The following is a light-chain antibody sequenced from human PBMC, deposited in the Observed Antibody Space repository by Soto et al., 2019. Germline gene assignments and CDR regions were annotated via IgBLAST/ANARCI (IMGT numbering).Light chain of an antibody. CDR2: KAS. J-gene: IGKJ5*01. CDR3: QTVDKWPL. V-gene: IGKV1-5*03. Sequence: DIQMTQSPSTLSASVGDRVTVTFRASQSISNWLAWYQQKPGKAPKLLIYKASSLESGVPSRFSGSGSGTEFTLTISSLQPEDFAVYFCQTVDKWPLFGQGTRLEI. CDR1: QSISNW.